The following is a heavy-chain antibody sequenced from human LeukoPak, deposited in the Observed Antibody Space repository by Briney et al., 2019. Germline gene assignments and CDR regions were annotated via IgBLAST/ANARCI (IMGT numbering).Heavy chain of an antibody. Sequence: SETLSLTCTVSGGSISSSNYYWGWVRQPPGKGLEWIGSIHDSRNTYYNPSLKSRVTISVDTSKNQFSLKLSSVTAADTAVYYCARGPLTVTRGFDPWGQGTLVTVSS. CDR1: GGSISSSNYY. V-gene: IGHV4-39*07. CDR3: ARGPLTVTRGFDP. CDR2: IHDSRNT. J-gene: IGHJ5*02. D-gene: IGHD4-17*01.